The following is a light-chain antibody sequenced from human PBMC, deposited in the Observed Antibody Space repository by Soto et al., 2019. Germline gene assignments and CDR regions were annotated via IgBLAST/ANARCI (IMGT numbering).Light chain of an antibody. Sequence: DIVMTQSPDSLAVSLGERATINCKSSQSVLYTPNNKNYLAWFQQKPGHPPNLLIYWASTRESGVPDRFSGSGSETDFTLTISSLQAEDVAIYYCQQYYTAPYTFGQGTKLEIK. CDR2: WAS. J-gene: IGKJ2*01. CDR3: QQYYTAPYT. V-gene: IGKV4-1*01. CDR1: QSVLYTPNNKNY.